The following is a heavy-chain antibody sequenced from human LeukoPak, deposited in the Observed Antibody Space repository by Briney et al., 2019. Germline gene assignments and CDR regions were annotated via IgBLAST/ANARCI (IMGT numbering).Heavy chain of an antibody. V-gene: IGHV1-18*01. CDR1: GYTFTSYD. CDR3: ARVHYDGYYFDY. D-gene: IGHD3-22*01. CDR2: ISAYNGNT. Sequence: ASVKVSCKASGYTFTSYDINWVRQAPGQGLEWMGWISAYNGNTNYAQKLQGRVTMTTDTSTSTAYMELRSLRSDDTAVYYCARVHYDGYYFDYWGQGTLVTVSS. J-gene: IGHJ4*02.